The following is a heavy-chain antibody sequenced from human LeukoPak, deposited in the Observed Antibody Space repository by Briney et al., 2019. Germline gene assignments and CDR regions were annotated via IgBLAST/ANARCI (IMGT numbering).Heavy chain of an antibody. Sequence: SETLSLTCTVSGGSISRYYWSWIRQPPGKGLEGIGYKDYSGSTNYNRSLKSRVTISVDTSKNQFSLKLSSVTAADTAVYYCARVYYSSSYDYWYFDLWGRGTLVTVSS. V-gene: IGHV4-59*01. CDR2: KDYSGST. CDR3: ARVYYSSSYDYWYFDL. J-gene: IGHJ2*01. CDR1: GGSISRYY. D-gene: IGHD6-13*01.